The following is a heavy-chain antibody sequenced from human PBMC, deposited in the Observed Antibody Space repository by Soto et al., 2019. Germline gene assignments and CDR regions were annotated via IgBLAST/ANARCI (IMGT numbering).Heavy chain of an antibody. CDR3: AKDRHLAVAGHYYYYGMDV. J-gene: IGHJ6*02. Sequence: PGESLKISCAASGFTFSSYGMHWVRQAPGKGLEWVAVISYDGSNKYYADSVKGRFTISRDNSKNTLYLQMNSLRAEDTAVYYCAKDRHLAVAGHYYYYGMDVWGQGTTVTVSS. D-gene: IGHD6-19*01. CDR1: GFTFSSYG. V-gene: IGHV3-30*18. CDR2: ISYDGSNK.